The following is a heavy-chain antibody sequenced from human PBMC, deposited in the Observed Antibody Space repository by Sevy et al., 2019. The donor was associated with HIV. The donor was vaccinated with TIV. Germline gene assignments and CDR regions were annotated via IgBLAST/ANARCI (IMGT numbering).Heavy chain of an antibody. CDR2: ISSGNTYT. CDR1: GLIFSDYY. J-gene: IGHJ4*02. D-gene: IGHD2-21*01. CDR3: ARLRVIASAPYYFDY. V-gene: IGHV3-11*06. Sequence: GGSLRLSCAASGLIFSDYYMGWVRQAPGKGLEWVEDISSGNTYTNYADSVKGRFTISRDNAKKSLYLQMNTLRAEDTAVYYCARLRVIASAPYYFDYWGQGALVTVSS.